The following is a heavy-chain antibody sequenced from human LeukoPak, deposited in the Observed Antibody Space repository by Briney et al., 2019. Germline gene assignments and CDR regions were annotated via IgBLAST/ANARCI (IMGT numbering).Heavy chain of an antibody. CDR2: INHSGST. CDR1: GVSFSGYY. CDR3: ARGGGNCSSTSCCKDFDY. V-gene: IGHV4-34*01. Sequence: SETLSLTCAVYGVSFSGYYWSWIRQPPGKGLEWIGEINHSGSTNYNPSLKSRVTISVDTSKNQFSLKLSSVTAADTAVYYCARGGGNCSSTSCCKDFDYWGQGTLVTVSS. D-gene: IGHD2-2*01. J-gene: IGHJ4*02.